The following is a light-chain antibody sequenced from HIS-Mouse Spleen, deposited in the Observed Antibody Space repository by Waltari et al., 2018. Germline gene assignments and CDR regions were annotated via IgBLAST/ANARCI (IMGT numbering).Light chain of an antibody. CDR3: CSYAGSSTWV. CDR2: EGS. J-gene: IGLJ3*02. Sequence: QSALTQPASVSGSPGQSITISCTGTSSDVGSYNLVPWYQQHPGKAPKLMIYEGSKRPLGVSNRISGSKSGNTASLTISGLQAEDEADYYCCSYAGSSTWVFGGGTKLTVL. CDR1: SSDVGSYNL. V-gene: IGLV2-23*01.